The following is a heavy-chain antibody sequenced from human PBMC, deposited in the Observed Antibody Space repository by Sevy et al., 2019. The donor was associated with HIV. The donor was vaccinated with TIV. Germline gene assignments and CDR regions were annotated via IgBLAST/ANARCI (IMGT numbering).Heavy chain of an antibody. V-gene: IGHV3-30*04. CDR2: ISHDGRNNK. Sequence: GGSLRLSCAASGFSFSEYGMHWVRQAPGKGLEWVAVISHDGRNNKYNPDSVKGRFTISRDNSNNTLYLQMNSLRAEDTAIYYCARDRGEILSSAFNYWGQGTLVTVSS. CDR3: ARDRGEILSSAFNY. D-gene: IGHD3-10*01. J-gene: IGHJ4*02. CDR1: GFSFSEYG.